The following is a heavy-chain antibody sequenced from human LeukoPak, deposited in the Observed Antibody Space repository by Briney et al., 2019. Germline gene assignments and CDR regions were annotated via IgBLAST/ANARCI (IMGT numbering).Heavy chain of an antibody. V-gene: IGHV3-30*18. J-gene: IGHJ4*02. CDR2: ISYDGSNK. Sequence: GRSLRLSCAASGFTFSSYGMHWVRQAPGKGLEWVAVISYDGSNKYYADSVKGRFTISRDNSNNTLYLQMNSLRAKDTAVYYCAKDLARIAAAGTNYWGQGTLVTVSS. CDR3: AKDLARIAAAGTNY. D-gene: IGHD6-13*01. CDR1: GFTFSSYG.